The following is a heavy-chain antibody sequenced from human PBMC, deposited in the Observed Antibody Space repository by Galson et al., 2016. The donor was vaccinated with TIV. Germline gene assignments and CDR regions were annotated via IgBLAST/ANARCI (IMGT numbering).Heavy chain of an antibody. J-gene: IGHJ4*02. D-gene: IGHD3-3*01. Sequence: AISGDSVSSNSAAWNWIRQSPSRGLEWLGRTYYRSKWYNDYALSVKSRITIKPDTSKNQVTLQLHSVTPEDTAVYYWASATPSVFGVVIALDYWGQGPLVTVTS. CDR1: GDSVSSNSAA. V-gene: IGHV6-1*01. CDR2: TYYRSKWYN. CDR3: ASATPSVFGVVIALDY.